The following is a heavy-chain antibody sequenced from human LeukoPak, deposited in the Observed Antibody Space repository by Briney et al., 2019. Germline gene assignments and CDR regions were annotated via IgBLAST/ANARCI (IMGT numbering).Heavy chain of an antibody. CDR2: INPNSGGT. V-gene: IGHV1-2*02. CDR1: GYTFTGYY. J-gene: IGHJ4*02. CDR3: ARPYCSSTSCYGPYFDY. Sequence: ASVKVSCKASGYTFTGYYMHWVRQAPGQGLEWMGWINPNSGGTNYAQKFQGRVTMTRDTSISTAYMELSRLRSDDTAVYYCARPYCSSTSCYGPYFDYWGQGTLVTVSS. D-gene: IGHD2-2*01.